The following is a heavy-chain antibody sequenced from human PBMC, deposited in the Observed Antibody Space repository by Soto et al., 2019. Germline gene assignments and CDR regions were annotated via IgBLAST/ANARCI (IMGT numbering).Heavy chain of an antibody. CDR2: ISSSSGST. D-gene: IGHD6-25*01. CDR3: AKQPLKVPLRFDY. J-gene: IGHJ4*02. V-gene: IGHV3-23*01. CDR1: GFTFSTYA. Sequence: EVQLLESAGGLVQPGWSLRLSCAASGFTFSTYAMAWVRQAPGQVLEWGSSISSSSGSTFYADSVKGRFTISRDNSENTLPLQMNSLRAEDTAVDYCAKQPLKVPLRFDYWGQGTLVTVSS.